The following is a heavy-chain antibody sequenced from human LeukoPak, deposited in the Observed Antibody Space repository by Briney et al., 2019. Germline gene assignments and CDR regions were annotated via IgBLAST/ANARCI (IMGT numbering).Heavy chain of an antibody. D-gene: IGHD3-22*01. CDR3: ARVVVDNYYYYGMDV. V-gene: IGHV1-18*01. Sequence: EASVKVSCKASGYTFTSYGISWVRQAPGQGLEWMGWISAYNGNTNYAQKLQGRVTMTTDTSTSTAYMELRSLRSDDTAVYYCARVVVDNYYYYGMDVWGQGTTVTVSS. J-gene: IGHJ6*01. CDR2: ISAYNGNT. CDR1: GYTFTSYG.